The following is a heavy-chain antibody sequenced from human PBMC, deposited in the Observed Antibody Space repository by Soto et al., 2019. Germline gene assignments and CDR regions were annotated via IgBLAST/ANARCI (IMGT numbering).Heavy chain of an antibody. V-gene: IGHV1-46*03. Sequence: ASVKVSCNASGYTFTSYYMHWVRQAPGQGLEWMGIINPSGGSTSYAQKFQGRVTMTRDTSTSTVYMELSSLRSEDTAVYYCARGEAGQQWLVLYYFDYCGQGTLVTVSS. CDR2: INPSGGST. CDR1: GYTFTSYY. D-gene: IGHD6-19*01. J-gene: IGHJ4*02. CDR3: ARGEAGQQWLVLYYFDY.